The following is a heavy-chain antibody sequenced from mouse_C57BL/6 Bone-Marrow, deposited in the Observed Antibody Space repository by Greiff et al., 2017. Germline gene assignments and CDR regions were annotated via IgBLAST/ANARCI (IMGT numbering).Heavy chain of an antibody. V-gene: IGHV1-54*01. CDR1: GYAFTNYL. CDR3: AREESTVEDLYYFDY. CDR2: INPGSGGT. Sequence: VQLQQSGAELVRPGTSVKVSCKASGYAFTNYLIEWVKQRPGQGLEWIGVINPGSGGTNYNEKFKGKATLTADKSSSTAYMQLSSLTSEDSAVYFCAREESTVEDLYYFDYWGQGTTLPVSS. J-gene: IGHJ2*01. D-gene: IGHD1-1*01.